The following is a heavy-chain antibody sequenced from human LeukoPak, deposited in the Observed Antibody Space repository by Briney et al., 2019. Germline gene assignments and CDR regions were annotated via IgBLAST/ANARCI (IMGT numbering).Heavy chain of an antibody. V-gene: IGHV4-59*08. J-gene: IGHJ3*01. CDR2: TYYTGST. Sequence: PSETLSLTCTVSGGSIGRYYWSWIRQTPGKGLEWIGTTYYTGSTNYNPSLKSRVTISVDVSTDTFSLNLGSVTAADTAVYYCARLLGGYFAGDAFDVWGQGTMVTVSS. CDR1: GGSIGRYY. D-gene: IGHD3-9*01. CDR3: ARLLGGYFAGDAFDV.